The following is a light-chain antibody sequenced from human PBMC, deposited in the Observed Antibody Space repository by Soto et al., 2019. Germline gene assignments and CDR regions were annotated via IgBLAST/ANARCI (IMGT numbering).Light chain of an antibody. J-gene: IGKJ1*01. CDR3: QQFNSYPWT. V-gene: IGKV1-9*01. Sequence: DIQLTQSPSFLSASVGDRITITCRASQGISGYLGWYQQKPGKAPKLLIYAASTLQSGVPSRFSGSGSGTEFTLTISSLQPEDFATYHCQQFNSYPWTFGQGTKVEIK. CDR1: QGISGY. CDR2: AAS.